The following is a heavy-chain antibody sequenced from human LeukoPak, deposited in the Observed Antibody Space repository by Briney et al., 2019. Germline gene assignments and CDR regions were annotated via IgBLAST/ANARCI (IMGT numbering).Heavy chain of an antibody. CDR1: GGSISSSRYY. CDR2: IYYSGNT. V-gene: IGHV4-39*07. Sequence: SETLSLTCTVSGGSISSSRYYWGWIRQPPGKGLEWIGSIYYSGNTYYNPSLKSRVTKSIDTSKNQFSLKLTSVTAADTAVYYCAREGYYDTSASGAFDIWGQGTMVTVSS. CDR3: AREGYYDTSASGAFDI. D-gene: IGHD3-22*01. J-gene: IGHJ3*02.